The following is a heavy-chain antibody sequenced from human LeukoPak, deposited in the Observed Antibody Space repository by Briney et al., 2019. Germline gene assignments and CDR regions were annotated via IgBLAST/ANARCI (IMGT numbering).Heavy chain of an antibody. J-gene: IGHJ6*03. CDR1: GFTFSSYA. CDR3: ARSGSGGSSWYFGFHYYYMDV. Sequence: PGGSLRLSCAASGFTFSSYAMHWVRQAPGKGLEWVAVISYDGSNKYYADSVKGRFTISRDNSKNTLYLQMNSLRAEDTAVYYCARSGSGGSSWYFGFHYYYMDVWGKGTTVTVSS. V-gene: IGHV3-30*04. D-gene: IGHD6-13*01. CDR2: ISYDGSNK.